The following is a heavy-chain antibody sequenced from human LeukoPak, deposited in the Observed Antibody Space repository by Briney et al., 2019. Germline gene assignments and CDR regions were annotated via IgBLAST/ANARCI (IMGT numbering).Heavy chain of an antibody. CDR2: IYYSGST. Sequence: KPSETLSLTCTVSGGSISSSNHYWGWIRQPPGKGLEWIGHIYYSGSTYHNPSLKSRVTISVDTSKNQFSLKLSSVTAADTAVYYCHYDSSGIVDAFDIWGQGTMVTVSS. V-gene: IGHV4-39*07. CDR3: HYDSSGIVDAFDI. D-gene: IGHD3-22*01. J-gene: IGHJ3*02. CDR1: GGSISSSNHY.